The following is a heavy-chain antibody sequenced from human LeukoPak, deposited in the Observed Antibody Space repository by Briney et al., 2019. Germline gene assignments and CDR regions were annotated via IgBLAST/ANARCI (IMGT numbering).Heavy chain of an antibody. J-gene: IGHJ4*02. D-gene: IGHD1-14*01. CDR1: GFTFNNYA. Sequence: GGSLRLSCAASGFTFNNYAMIWVRQAPGKGPEWVSGILGSGRNTYYAESVKGRFTISRDNSKSTLFLQMNSLRPEDTALYYCVRDAGTIPEVVNAHFDYWGQGTLVTVSS. V-gene: IGHV3-23*01. CDR3: VRDAGTIPEVVNAHFDY. CDR2: ILGSGRNT.